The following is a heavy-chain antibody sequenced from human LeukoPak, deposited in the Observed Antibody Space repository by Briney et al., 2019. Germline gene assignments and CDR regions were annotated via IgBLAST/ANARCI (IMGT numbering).Heavy chain of an antibody. CDR2: ISGSGGST. CDR1: GFTFVTYG. Sequence: PGGSLRLSCAASGFTFVTYGIHWVRQAPGKGLEWVSAISGSGGSTYYADSVKGRFTISRDNSKNTLYLQMNSLRAEDTAVYYCAKGLVYAIGETYYYYYYMDVWGKGTTVTVSS. J-gene: IGHJ6*03. V-gene: IGHV3-23*01. CDR3: AKGLVYAIGETYYYYYYMDV. D-gene: IGHD2-8*01.